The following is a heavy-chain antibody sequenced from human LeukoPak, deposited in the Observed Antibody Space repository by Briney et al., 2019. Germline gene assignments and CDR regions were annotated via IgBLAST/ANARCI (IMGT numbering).Heavy chain of an antibody. CDR3: ARSSGSYFRSFDY. Sequence: ASVKVSCKASGYTFTGYYMHWVRQAPGQGLEWMGWINPNSGGTNYAQKFQGRVTMTRDTSISTAYMELSRLRSDDTVVYYCARSSGSYFRSFDYWGQGTLVTVSS. J-gene: IGHJ4*02. CDR1: GYTFTGYY. CDR2: INPNSGGT. D-gene: IGHD1-26*01. V-gene: IGHV1-2*02.